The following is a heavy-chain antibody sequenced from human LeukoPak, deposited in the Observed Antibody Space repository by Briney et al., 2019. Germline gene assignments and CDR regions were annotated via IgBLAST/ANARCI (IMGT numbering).Heavy chain of an antibody. V-gene: IGHV3-15*01. Sequence: NPGGSLRLSCAASGFTFSNAWMSWVRQAPGKGLEWVGRIKSKTDGGTTDYAAPVKGRFTISRDDSKNTLYLQMNSLKTDDTAVYYCTTDRAHYGGTYVGSRGDFDYWGQGILVTVSS. CDR1: GFTFSNAW. CDR2: IKSKTDGGTT. CDR3: TTDRAHYGGTYVGSRGDFDY. J-gene: IGHJ4*02. D-gene: IGHD4-23*01.